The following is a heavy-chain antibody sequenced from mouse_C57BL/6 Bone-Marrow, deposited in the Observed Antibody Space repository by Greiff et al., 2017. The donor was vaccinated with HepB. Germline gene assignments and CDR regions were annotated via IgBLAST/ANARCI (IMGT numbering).Heavy chain of an antibody. CDR2: IDPSDSYT. Sequence: QVQLKQPGAELVMPGASVKLSCKASGYTFTSYWMHWVKQRPGQGLEWIGEIDPSDSYTNYNQKFKGKSTLTVDKSSSTAYMQLSSLTSEDSAVYYCARRDGSSSYYAMDYWGQGTSVTVSS. CDR1: GYTFTSYW. D-gene: IGHD1-1*01. V-gene: IGHV1-69*01. J-gene: IGHJ4*01. CDR3: ARRDGSSSYYAMDY.